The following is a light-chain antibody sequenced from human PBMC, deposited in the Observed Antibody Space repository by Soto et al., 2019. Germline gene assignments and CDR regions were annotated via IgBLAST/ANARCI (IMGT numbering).Light chain of an antibody. J-gene: IGKJ2*02. V-gene: IGKV2-28*01. CDR1: QSLLHYNGFNY. CDR2: LGS. CDR3: MQSLQSPRT. Sequence: EIVMTQSPLSLPVTHGEPASISCRSSQSLLHYNGFNYLDWYLQKPGQSPQLLIYLGSNRASGVPDRFSGSGSGTDFALKISRVEAEDVGVYYCMQSLQSPRTFGQGTNLEIK.